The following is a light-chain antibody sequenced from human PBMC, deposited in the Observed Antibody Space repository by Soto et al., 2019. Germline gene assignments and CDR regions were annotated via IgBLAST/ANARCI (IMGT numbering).Light chain of an antibody. Sequence: QTVVTQEPSFSVSHGGTVTLTCGLSSGSVSTSYYPSWYQQTPGQAPRTLIYSTNTRSSGVPDRFSGSILGNKAALTITGAQADDESDYYSVLYMGSGILFGGGTKLTVL. CDR1: SGSVSTSYY. J-gene: IGLJ3*02. CDR2: STN. V-gene: IGLV8-61*01. CDR3: VLYMGSGIL.